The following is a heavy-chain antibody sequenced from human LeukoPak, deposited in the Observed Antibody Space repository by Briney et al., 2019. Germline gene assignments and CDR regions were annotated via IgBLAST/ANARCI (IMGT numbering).Heavy chain of an antibody. Sequence: GSSVKVSCKASGGTFGSYVISWVRQAPGQGLEWMGGIIPIFGTAHYAQKFQGRLTITADESTSTVYMEMSSLRSEDTAMYYCAKEGDTALVTGYFDLWGRGTLSPSPQ. D-gene: IGHD5-18*01. CDR2: IIPIFGTA. CDR3: AKEGDTALVTGYFDL. CDR1: GGTFGSYV. J-gene: IGHJ2*01. V-gene: IGHV1-69*01.